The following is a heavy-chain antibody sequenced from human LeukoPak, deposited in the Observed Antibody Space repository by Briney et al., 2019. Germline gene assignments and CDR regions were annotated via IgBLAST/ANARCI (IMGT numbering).Heavy chain of an antibody. CDR1: GFTFSNAW. Sequence: PGGSLRLSCAASGFTFSNAWMGWVRQAPGKGLEWVGRIKSKTDGGTTDYAAPVKGRFTISRDDSKNTLYLQMNSLKTEDTAVYYCTTDRADTATFDYWGQGTLVTVSS. J-gene: IGHJ4*02. V-gene: IGHV3-15*01. D-gene: IGHD5-18*01. CDR2: IKSKTDGGTT. CDR3: TTDRADTATFDY.